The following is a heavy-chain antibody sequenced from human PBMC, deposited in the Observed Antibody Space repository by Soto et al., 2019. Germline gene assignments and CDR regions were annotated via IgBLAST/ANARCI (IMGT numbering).Heavy chain of an antibody. J-gene: IGHJ6*02. CDR1: GFTLSSYD. V-gene: IGHV3-13*01. CDR3: TRKTPPTGMEA. D-gene: IGHD3-9*01. CDR2: IGSGGDT. Sequence: EVHLVESGGGLVQPGGSLRLSCAASGFTLSSYDIHWVRQATGEGLAWVSGIGSGGDTHAADSVKVRFIISREDGKNSLYLQMNNLRAGDTAVYYCTRKTPPTGMEAWGQGATVTVSS.